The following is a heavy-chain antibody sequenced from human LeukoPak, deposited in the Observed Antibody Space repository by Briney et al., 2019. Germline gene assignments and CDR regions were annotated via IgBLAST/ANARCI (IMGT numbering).Heavy chain of an antibody. D-gene: IGHD1-26*01. Sequence: GGSLRLSCAASLSXLSTYWMTWFRQTPGGGLGWVASLKQDGSDKYYVDSVKGRFTISRGNAGNSLYLQMNSLRAEDTAMYYCARETRGTVGSYWGQGTLVTVSS. CDR3: ARETRGTVGSY. CDR2: LKQDGSDK. CDR1: LSXLSTYW. V-gene: IGHV3-7*05. J-gene: IGHJ4*02.